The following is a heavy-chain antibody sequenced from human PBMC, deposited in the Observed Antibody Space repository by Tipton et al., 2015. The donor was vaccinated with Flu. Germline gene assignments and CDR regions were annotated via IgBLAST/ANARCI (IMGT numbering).Heavy chain of an antibody. CDR1: GYSFTSYW. CDR3: ARRAPYCGGDCYGLFDY. D-gene: IGHD2-21*01. J-gene: IGHJ4*02. CDR2: IYPGDSDT. V-gene: IGHV5-51*03. Sequence: QSGPEVKKPGESLKISCRGSGYSFTSYWIGWVRQMPGKGLEWMGIIYPGDSDTRYSPSFQGQVTISADKSISTAYLQWSSLKASDTAMYYCARRAPYCGGDCYGLFDYWGQGTLVTVSS.